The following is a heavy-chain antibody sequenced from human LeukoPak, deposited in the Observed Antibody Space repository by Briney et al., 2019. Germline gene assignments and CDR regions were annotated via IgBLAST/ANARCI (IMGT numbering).Heavy chain of an antibody. J-gene: IGHJ5*02. Sequence: SGGSLRLSCAASGFTFNNYAMSWVRQAPGKGLEWVSGITGSGFSTYYADPLKGRFTISRDNSKNTLYLQMNSLRAEDTAVYYCAKRGAYPNWFDPWGQGTPVTVSS. CDR2: ITGSGFST. CDR1: GFTFNNYA. D-gene: IGHD3-16*01. CDR3: AKRGAYPNWFDP. V-gene: IGHV3-23*01.